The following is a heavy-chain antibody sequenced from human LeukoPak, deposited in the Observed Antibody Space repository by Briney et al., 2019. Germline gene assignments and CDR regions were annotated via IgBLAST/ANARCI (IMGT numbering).Heavy chain of an antibody. D-gene: IGHD3-16*01. CDR1: GYTFTSYD. Sequence: ASVKVSCKASGYTFTSYDTGWVRQAPGQGLEWMGWLRRNYGNTFYAQKFQGRVTVSTDASTSTAYMELRSLTSDDTAVYFCVRNGGGYDYWGQGTLVTVSS. CDR3: VRNGGGYDY. V-gene: IGHV1-18*04. J-gene: IGHJ4*02. CDR2: LRRNYGNT.